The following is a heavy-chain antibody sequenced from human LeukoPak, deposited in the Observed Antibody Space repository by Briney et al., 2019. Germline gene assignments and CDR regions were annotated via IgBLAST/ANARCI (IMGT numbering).Heavy chain of an antibody. V-gene: IGHV4-38-2*02. D-gene: IGHD1-26*01. Sequence: PSETLSLTCTVSGYSISSGYYWGWIRQPPGKGLEWIGNICHSGITYYNPSLKSRVTISVDTSKNQFSLNLSSVTAAGTAVYYCARLIVGPTYFDYWGQGTLVTVSS. J-gene: IGHJ4*02. CDR2: ICHSGIT. CDR1: GYSISSGYY. CDR3: ARLIVGPTYFDY.